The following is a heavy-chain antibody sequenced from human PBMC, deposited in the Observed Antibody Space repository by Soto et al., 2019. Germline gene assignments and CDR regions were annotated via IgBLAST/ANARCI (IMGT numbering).Heavy chain of an antibody. D-gene: IGHD3-22*01. CDR3: AKDQEYYYDL. J-gene: IGHJ4*02. CDR2: ISYDGSNK. CDR1: GFTFSSYG. V-gene: IGHV3-30*18. Sequence: GGSLRLSCAASGFTFSSYGMHWVRQAPGKGLEWVVVISYDGSNKYYADSVKGRFTISRDNSKNTLYLQMNSLRAEDTAVYYCAKDQEYYYDLWGQGTLVTVSS.